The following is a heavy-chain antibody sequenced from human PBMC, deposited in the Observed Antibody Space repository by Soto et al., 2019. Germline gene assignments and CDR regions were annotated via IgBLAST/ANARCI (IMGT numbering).Heavy chain of an antibody. V-gene: IGHV3-23*01. Sequence: GSLRLYCATSGFTLARYDMSWVRQAPGKGLEWVAAISGSGGSTYYADSVKGRFTISRDNSKNTLYLHMNSLRAEDTAVYFCAKSYSISWVADYWGQGTLVTVSS. CDR1: GFTLARYD. J-gene: IGHJ4*02. CDR3: AKSYSISWVADY. D-gene: IGHD6-13*01. CDR2: ISGSGGST.